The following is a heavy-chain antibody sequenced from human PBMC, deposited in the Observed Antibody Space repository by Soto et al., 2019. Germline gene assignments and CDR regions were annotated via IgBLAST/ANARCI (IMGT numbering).Heavy chain of an antibody. D-gene: IGHD6-6*01. J-gene: IGHJ4*02. CDR2: ISWQSGSI. CDR3: AKDMFSSSSAATFDY. V-gene: IGHV3-9*01. CDR1: GFIFDDYA. Sequence: EVQLVESGGGLAQPGRSLRLPCAASGFIFDDYAMHWVRQAPGKGLEWVSGISWQSGSIRYADSVKGRFTISRDNAKNSLYLQMNSLRVEDTALYYCAKDMFSSSSAATFDYWGQGILVTVSS.